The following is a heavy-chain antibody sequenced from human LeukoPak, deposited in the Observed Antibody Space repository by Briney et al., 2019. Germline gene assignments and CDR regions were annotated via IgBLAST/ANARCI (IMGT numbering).Heavy chain of an antibody. V-gene: IGHV4-31*03. CDR2: ISTSGST. D-gene: IGHD2-15*01. J-gene: IGHJ3*02. CDR3: ASSSGRTAVLRASHLFDI. Sequence: SETLSLTCTVSGGSISSDYYYWSWVRQHPGKGLEWIGYISTSGSTYYIPSLKSRVTISVDTSKNQFSLKLSSVTAADTAMYYCASSSGRTAVLRASHLFDIWGQGTMVTVSS. CDR1: GGSISSDYYY.